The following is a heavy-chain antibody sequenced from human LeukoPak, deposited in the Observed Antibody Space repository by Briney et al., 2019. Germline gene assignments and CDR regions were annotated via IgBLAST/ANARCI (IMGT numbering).Heavy chain of an antibody. J-gene: IGHJ2*01. Sequence: SQTLSLTCTVSGGSISSGDYSWSWIRQHPGKGLEWIGYIFYSGSTYYNPSLKSRVTISVDTSKNQFSLKLSSVTAADTAVYYCSRRDCSQASCFYWYFDLWGRGTLVTVSS. CDR1: GGSISSGDYS. V-gene: IGHV4-31*03. D-gene: IGHD2-2*01. CDR2: IFYSGST. CDR3: SRRDCSQASCFYWYFDL.